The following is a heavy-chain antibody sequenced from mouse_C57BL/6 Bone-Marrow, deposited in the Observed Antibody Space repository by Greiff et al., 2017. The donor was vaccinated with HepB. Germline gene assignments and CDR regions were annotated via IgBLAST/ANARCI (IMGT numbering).Heavy chain of an antibody. D-gene: IGHD2-12*01. CDR2: IRSKSNNYAT. CDR3: VAPYDDNAMDY. V-gene: IGHV10-1*01. J-gene: IGHJ4*01. Sequence: DVMLVESGGGLVQPKGSLKLSCAASGFSFNTYAMNWVRQAPGKGLEWVARIRSKSNNYATYYADSVKDRFTISRDDSESMLYLQMNNLKTEDTAMYYCVAPYDDNAMDYWGQGTSVTVSS. CDR1: GFSFNTYA.